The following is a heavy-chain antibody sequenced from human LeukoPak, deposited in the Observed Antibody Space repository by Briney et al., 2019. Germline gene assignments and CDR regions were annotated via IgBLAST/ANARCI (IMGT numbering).Heavy chain of an antibody. CDR3: VKGRYYDFWSGYSLFDF. D-gene: IGHD3-3*01. CDR1: GFIFNNYA. V-gene: IGHV3-23*01. Sequence: PGGSLRLSCAASGFIFNNYAMNWVRQAPGKGLEWVSGISGSGGSTYYADSVKGRFTISRDNSKNTLYLQMNSLRAEDTAVYYCVKGRYYDFWSGYSLFDFWGQGTLVTVSS. J-gene: IGHJ4*02. CDR2: ISGSGGST.